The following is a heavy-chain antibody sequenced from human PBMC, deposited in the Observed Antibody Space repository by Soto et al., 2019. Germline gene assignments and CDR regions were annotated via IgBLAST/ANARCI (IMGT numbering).Heavy chain of an antibody. D-gene: IGHD6-25*01. Sequence: PGGSLRLSCAASGFTFNTNAMSWVRQAPGKGLEWVSSISGTGSGTYYADSVKGRFTIARDNSKNTVSLQMNNLRAEDTGLYYCTKDTGYLSMDAWGQGTTVTVSS. CDR3: TKDTGYLSMDA. J-gene: IGHJ6*02. CDR1: GFTFNTNA. V-gene: IGHV3-23*01. CDR2: ISGTGSGT.